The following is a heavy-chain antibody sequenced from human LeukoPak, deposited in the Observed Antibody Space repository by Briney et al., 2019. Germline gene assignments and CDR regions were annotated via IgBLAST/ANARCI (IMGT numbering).Heavy chain of an antibody. CDR2: ISSSSSYI. CDR1: GLTFSSYS. J-gene: IGHJ3*02. CDR3: ARDWVAGATTDAFDI. D-gene: IGHD1-26*01. V-gene: IGHV3-21*01. Sequence: GGSLRLSCAASGLTFSSYSMNWVRQAPGKGLEWVSSISSSSSYIYYADSAKGRFTISRDNAKNSLYLQMNSLRAEDTAVYYCARDWVAGATTDAFDIWGQGTMVTVSS.